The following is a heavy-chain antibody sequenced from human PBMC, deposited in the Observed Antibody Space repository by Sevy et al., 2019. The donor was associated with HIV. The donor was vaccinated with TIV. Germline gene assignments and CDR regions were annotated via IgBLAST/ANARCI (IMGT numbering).Heavy chain of an antibody. V-gene: IGHV1-24*01. D-gene: IGHD3-10*01. J-gene: IGHJ4*02. CDR2: FDPEDGET. CDR1: GYTLTELS. CDR3: ATDRGYYGSGSYSPSFDY. Sequence: ASVKVSCKVSGYTLTELSMHWVRQAPGKGLEWMGGFDPEDGETIYAQKFPGRVTMTEDTSTDTAYMELSSMRSEDTAVYYCATDRGYYGSGSYSPSFDYWGQGTLVTVSS.